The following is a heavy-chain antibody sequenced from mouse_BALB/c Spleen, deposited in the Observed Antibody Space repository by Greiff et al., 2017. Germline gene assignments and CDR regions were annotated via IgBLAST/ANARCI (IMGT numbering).Heavy chain of an antibody. CDR2: IYPGNVNT. J-gene: IGHJ4*01. Sequence: VQLQQSGPELVKPGASVRISCKASGYTFTSYYIHWVQQRPGQGLEWIGWIYPGNVNTKYNEKFKGKATLTADKSSSTAYMQLSSLTSEDSAVYFCAREGLGAMDYWGQGTSVTVSS. CDR1: GYTFTSYY. CDR3: AREGLGAMDY. D-gene: IGHD4-1*01. V-gene: IGHV1S56*01.